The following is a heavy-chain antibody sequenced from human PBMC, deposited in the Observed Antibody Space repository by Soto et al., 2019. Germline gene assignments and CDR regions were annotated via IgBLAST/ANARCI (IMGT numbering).Heavy chain of an antibody. CDR1: GYTFTGCY. D-gene: IGHD2-21*01. V-gene: IGHV1-2*02. Sequence: ASVKVSCKASGYTFTGCYIHWVRQAPGQGLEWVGWINPNTGGTNYAQKFQGRVTMTRDTAISTAYMELSRLRSDDTAVYFCASESLVIAPNPFDFSGPGTLLTVST. CDR3: ASESLVIAPNPFDF. J-gene: IGHJ4*02. CDR2: INPNTGGT.